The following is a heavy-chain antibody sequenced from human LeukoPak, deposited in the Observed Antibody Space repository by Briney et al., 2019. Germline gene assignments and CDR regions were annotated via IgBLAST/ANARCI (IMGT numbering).Heavy chain of an antibody. CDR3: ARKRPMVRGVIITDSFDY. D-gene: IGHD3-10*01. V-gene: IGHV4-4*07. J-gene: IGHJ4*02. CDR2: IYTSGST. Sequence: PSETLSLTCTVSGGSISSYYWSWIRQPAGKGLEWIGRIYTSGSTNYNPSLKSRVTMSVDTSKNQFSLKLSSVTAADTAVYYCARKRPMVRGVIITDSFDYWGQGTLVTVSS. CDR1: GGSISSYY.